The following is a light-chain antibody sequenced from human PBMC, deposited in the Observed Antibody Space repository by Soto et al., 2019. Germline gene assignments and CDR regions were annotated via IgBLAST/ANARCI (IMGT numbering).Light chain of an antibody. V-gene: IGKV3-15*01. CDR3: QQYNNWWT. J-gene: IGKJ1*01. Sequence: VLSQSPGTLSLSQGERATLSCRASQSVSSSYLAWYQQKPGQAPRLLIYGASTRATGIPARFSGSGSGTEFTLTISSLQSEDFAVYYCQQYNNWWTFGQGTKVDIK. CDR1: QSVSSSY. CDR2: GAS.